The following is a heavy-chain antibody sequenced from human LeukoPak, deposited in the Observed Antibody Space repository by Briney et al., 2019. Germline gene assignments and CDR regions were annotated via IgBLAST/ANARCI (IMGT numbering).Heavy chain of an antibody. CDR1: GFTVSSNY. CDR2: IYSGGST. J-gene: IGHJ4*02. CDR3: ARVTYYDFWSGPNFDY. Sequence: GGSLRLSCAASGFTVSSNYMSWVRQAPGKGLEWVSVIYSGGSTYYADSVKGRFTISRDNSKNTLYLQMNSLRAEDTAVYYCARVTYYDFWSGPNFDYWGQGTLVTVSS. D-gene: IGHD3-3*01. V-gene: IGHV3-66*01.